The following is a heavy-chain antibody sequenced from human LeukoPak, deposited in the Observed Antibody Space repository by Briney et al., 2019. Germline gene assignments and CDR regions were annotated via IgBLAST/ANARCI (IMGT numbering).Heavy chain of an antibody. V-gene: IGHV4-34*01. CDR1: GGSFSGYY. J-gene: IGHJ3*02. CDR3: ARGPYSSSWYSAFDI. Sequence: SETLSLTCAVYGGSFSGYYWSWIRQPPGKGLEWIGEINHSGSTNYNPSLKSRVTISVDTSKNQFSLKLSSVTAADTAVYYCARGPYSSSWYSAFDIWGQGTMVTVSS. D-gene: IGHD6-13*01. CDR2: INHSGST.